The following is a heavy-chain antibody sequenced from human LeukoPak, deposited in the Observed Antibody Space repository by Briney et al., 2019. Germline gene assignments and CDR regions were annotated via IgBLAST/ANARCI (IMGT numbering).Heavy chain of an antibody. CDR2: VKTSAGDT. V-gene: IGHV3-23*01. CDR3: AKGQMATILGFDS. D-gene: IGHD5-12*01. J-gene: IGHJ4*02. CDR1: GFMFSNYA. Sequence: GGSLRLSCAASGFMFSNYAMSWVRQAPGRGLEWVSAVKTSAGDTYYADSVRGRFTISRDNSKSTVYLQMNSLRAEDTALYYCAKGQMATILGFDSWGQGALVTVSS.